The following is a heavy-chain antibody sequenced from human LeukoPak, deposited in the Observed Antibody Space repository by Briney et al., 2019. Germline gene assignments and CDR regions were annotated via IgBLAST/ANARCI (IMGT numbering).Heavy chain of an antibody. CDR1: GFTFSTYN. CDR3: SMTQGISNRFDP. Sequence: PGGSLRLSCAASGFTFSTYNMNWVRQAPGKGLEWVSYISSSSSTIYYADSVKGRFTISRDNAKNSLYLQMKSLKAENRADDYVSMTQGISNRFDPWGQGTLVTVSS. J-gene: IGHJ5*02. V-gene: IGHV3-48*01. D-gene: IGHD4-17*01. CDR2: ISSSSSTI.